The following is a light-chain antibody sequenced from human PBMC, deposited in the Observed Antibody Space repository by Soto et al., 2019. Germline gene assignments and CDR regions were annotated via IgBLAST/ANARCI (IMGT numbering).Light chain of an antibody. CDR2: GAS. Sequence: EIVLTQSPGTLSLSPGERATLSCRASQSVSSSYLAWYQQKPGQTPRLLIYGASSRATGIPDRFSGSGSGTDFTLTISRLEPEDFALYYCLQYGNSPFTFGPGTKVDV. V-gene: IGKV3-20*01. J-gene: IGKJ3*01. CDR3: LQYGNSPFT. CDR1: QSVSSSY.